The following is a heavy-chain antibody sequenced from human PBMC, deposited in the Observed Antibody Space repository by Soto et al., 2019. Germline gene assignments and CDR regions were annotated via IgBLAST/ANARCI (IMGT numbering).Heavy chain of an antibody. CDR2: INPNSGGT. CDR3: ARDLGYKWNYWGALEF. V-gene: IGHV1-2*04. J-gene: IGHJ6*02. CDR1: GYTFTGYY. D-gene: IGHD1-20*01. Sequence: GASVTVSCKASGYTFTGYYMHWVRQAPGQGLEWMGWINPNSGGTNYAQKFQGWVTMTRDTSISTAYMELSRLRSDDTAVYYCARDLGYKWNYWGALEFWGQGTKGTVSS.